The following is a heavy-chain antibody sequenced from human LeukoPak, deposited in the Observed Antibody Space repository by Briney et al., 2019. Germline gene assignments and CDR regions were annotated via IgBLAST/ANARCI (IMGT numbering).Heavy chain of an antibody. J-gene: IGHJ5*02. CDR2: INPNSGGT. V-gene: IGHV1-2*02. CDR3: ARAPYGDIVVVPAGDWLDP. CDR1: GYTFTGYY. Sequence: GASVKVSCKASGYTFTGYYMHWVRQAPGQGLEWMGWINPNSGGTNYAQKFQGRVTMTRDTSISTAYMELSRLRSDDTAVYYCARAPYGDIVVVPAGDWLDPWGQGTLVTVSS. D-gene: IGHD2-2*01.